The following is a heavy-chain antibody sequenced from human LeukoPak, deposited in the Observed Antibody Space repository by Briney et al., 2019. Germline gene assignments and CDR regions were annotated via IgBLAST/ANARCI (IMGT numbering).Heavy chain of an antibody. V-gene: IGHV3-30*02. D-gene: IGHD5-18*01. Sequence: GGSLRLSCAVSGFTFSSYGMHWVRQAPGKGLEWVAFIRYDGSNKYYADSVKGRFTISRDNSKNTLYLQMNSLRAEDTAVYYCARWLSDKIDSNGYLDYWGQGTLVTVSS. CDR3: ARWLSDKIDSNGYLDY. J-gene: IGHJ4*02. CDR2: IRYDGSNK. CDR1: GFTFSSYG.